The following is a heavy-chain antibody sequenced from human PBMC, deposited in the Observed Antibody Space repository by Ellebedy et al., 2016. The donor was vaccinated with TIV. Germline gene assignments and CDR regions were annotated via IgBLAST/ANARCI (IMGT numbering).Heavy chain of an antibody. J-gene: IGHJ3*02. CDR2: IRQDGSEK. Sequence: GESLKISCAASGFSFSSYWMTWVRQAPGKGLEWVANIRQDGSEKFYVDSVKGRFTISRDNAKNSLYLQMSSLKAEDTAVYYCATDGSFGDYLSPTHAFVMWGQGTMVTVSS. CDR3: ATDGSFGDYLSPTHAFVM. V-gene: IGHV3-7*01. CDR1: GFSFSSYW. D-gene: IGHD4-17*01.